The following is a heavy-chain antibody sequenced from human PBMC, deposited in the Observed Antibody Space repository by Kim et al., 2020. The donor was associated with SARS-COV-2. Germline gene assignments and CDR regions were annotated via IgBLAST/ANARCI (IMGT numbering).Heavy chain of an antibody. J-gene: IGHJ4*02. Sequence: NYNPSLKSRVTISVDTSKSQFSLKLSSVTAADMAVYYCARSHERTGYFDYWGQGTLVTVSS. CDR3: ARSHERTGYFDY. D-gene: IGHD3-10*01. V-gene: IGHV4-4*09.